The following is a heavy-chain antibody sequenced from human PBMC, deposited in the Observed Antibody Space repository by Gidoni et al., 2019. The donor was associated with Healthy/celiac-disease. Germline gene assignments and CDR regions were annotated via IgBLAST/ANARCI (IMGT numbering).Heavy chain of an antibody. J-gene: IGHJ6*02. Sequence: QVQLVESGGGVVQPGRSLRLSWAASGFTFSSYAMHWVRQAPGKGLEWVAFISYDGRNKYYADSVKGRFTISRDNSKNTLYLQMNSLRAEDTAVYYCARDRWWVAARRRYYYGMDVWGQGTTVTVSS. CDR2: ISYDGRNK. CDR3: ARDRWWVAARRRYYYGMDV. CDR1: GFTFSSYA. V-gene: IGHV3-30*04. D-gene: IGHD6-6*01.